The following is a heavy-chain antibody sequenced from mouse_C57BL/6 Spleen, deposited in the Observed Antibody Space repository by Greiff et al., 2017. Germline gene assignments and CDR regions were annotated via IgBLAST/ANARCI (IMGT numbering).Heavy chain of an antibody. Sequence: QVQLQQPGAELVMPGASVKLSCKASGYTFTSYWMHWVKQRPGQGLEWIGELDPSDSYTNYNQKFKGKSTLTVDKSSSTAYMQLSSLTSEDSAVYYCARGAAQAPYYFDYWGQGTTLTVSS. V-gene: IGHV1-69*01. CDR3: ARGAAQAPYYFDY. D-gene: IGHD3-2*02. CDR2: LDPSDSYT. J-gene: IGHJ2*01. CDR1: GYTFTSYW.